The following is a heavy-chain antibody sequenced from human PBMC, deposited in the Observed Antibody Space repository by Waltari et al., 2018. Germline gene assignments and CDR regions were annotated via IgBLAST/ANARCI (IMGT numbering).Heavy chain of an antibody. Sequence: QLQLQESGPGLVKPSETLSLTCSLSSGSITSPDYYWDWIRQSPGKGLEWIGNIYSRGNIPSNPSLGSRVTMSLDSSNNQFSLELRSVTAADTAVYYCARHSPGSTWFDPWGQGTLVTVSS. D-gene: IGHD7-27*01. J-gene: IGHJ5*02. V-gene: IGHV4-39*01. CDR1: SGSITSPDYY. CDR3: ARHSPGSTWFDP. CDR2: IYSRGNI.